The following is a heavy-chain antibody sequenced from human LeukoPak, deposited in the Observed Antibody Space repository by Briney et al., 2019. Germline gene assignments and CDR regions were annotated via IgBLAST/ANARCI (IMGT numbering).Heavy chain of an antibody. Sequence: ASVTVSCKTSGYTFTSYGISWVRQAPGQGLEWMGWISAYNGNTNYAQKFQGRVTMTTDTSTGTAYMELRSLRSDDTAVYYCARYASETYYYYMDVWGKGTTVTVSS. CDR2: ISAYNGNT. V-gene: IGHV1-18*01. D-gene: IGHD3-9*01. CDR3: ARYASETYYYYMDV. CDR1: GYTFTSYG. J-gene: IGHJ6*03.